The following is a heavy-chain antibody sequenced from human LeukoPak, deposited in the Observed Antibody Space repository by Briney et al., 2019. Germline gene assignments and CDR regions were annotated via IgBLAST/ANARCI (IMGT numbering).Heavy chain of an antibody. V-gene: IGHV1-69*05. D-gene: IGHD2-21*01. J-gene: IGHJ4*02. Sequence: ASVKVSCKASGGTFSSYAISWVRQAPGQGLEWMGGIIPIFGTANYAQKFQGRVTITTDESTSTAYMELSSPRSEDTAVYYCARTYCGGDCYLGTLDYWGQGTLVTVSS. CDR2: IIPIFGTA. CDR1: GGTFSSYA. CDR3: ARTYCGGDCYLGTLDY.